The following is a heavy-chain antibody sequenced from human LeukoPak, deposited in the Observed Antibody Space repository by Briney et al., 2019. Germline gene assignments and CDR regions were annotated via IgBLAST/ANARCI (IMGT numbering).Heavy chain of an antibody. V-gene: IGHV3-74*01. D-gene: IGHD4-17*01. CDR3: AKSYYGDFALFDY. CDR1: GFTFSSYW. CDR2: INSDGSST. J-gene: IGHJ4*02. Sequence: GGSLRLSCAASGFTFSSYWMHWVRQAPGKGLVWVSRINSDGSSTSYADSVKGRFTISRDNAKNTLYLQMNSLRAEDTAVYYCAKSYYGDFALFDYWGQGTLVTVSS.